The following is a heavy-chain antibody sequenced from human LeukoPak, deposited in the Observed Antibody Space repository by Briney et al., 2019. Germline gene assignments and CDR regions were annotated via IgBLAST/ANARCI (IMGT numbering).Heavy chain of an antibody. CDR1: GYTFTNYD. CDR2: MNPNSGNT. D-gene: IGHD5-18*01. Sequence: ASVKVSCXASGYTFTNYDINWVRQANGQGLEWMGWMNPNSGNTGYAQKFQGRVTMTRNSSISTAYMELSSLRSEDTAVFYCARGGYSYGHNYYYYYMDVWGKGATVTVSS. CDR3: ARGGYSYGHNYYYYYMDV. V-gene: IGHV1-8*01. J-gene: IGHJ6*03.